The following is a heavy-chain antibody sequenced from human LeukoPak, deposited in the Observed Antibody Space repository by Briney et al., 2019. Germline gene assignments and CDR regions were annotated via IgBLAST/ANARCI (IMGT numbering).Heavy chain of an antibody. CDR2: ISGSGGST. Sequence: GGSLRLSCAVSGFSVSNNYMSWVRQAPGKGLEWVSAISGSGGSTYYADSVKGRFTISRDNSKNTLYLQMNSLRAEDTAVYYCAKDEVAFGDYVFDYWGQGTLVTVSS. CDR1: GFSVSNNY. CDR3: AKDEVAFGDYVFDY. V-gene: IGHV3-23*01. J-gene: IGHJ4*02. D-gene: IGHD4-17*01.